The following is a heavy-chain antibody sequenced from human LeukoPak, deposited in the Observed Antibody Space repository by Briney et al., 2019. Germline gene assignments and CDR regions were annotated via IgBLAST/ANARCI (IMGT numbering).Heavy chain of an antibody. D-gene: IGHD1-26*01. J-gene: IGHJ3*02. CDR1: GFTFSSYN. V-gene: IGHV3-21*01. CDR3: ARDKWVAFDM. CDR2: ISSSSDYI. Sequence: GGSLRLFCAGSGFTFSSYNMNWVRQAPGKGLEWDSSISSSSDYIYYADSVTGRFTISRDNAKNSLYLQMNSLRAEDTAVYYCARDKWVAFDMWGQGTMVTVSS.